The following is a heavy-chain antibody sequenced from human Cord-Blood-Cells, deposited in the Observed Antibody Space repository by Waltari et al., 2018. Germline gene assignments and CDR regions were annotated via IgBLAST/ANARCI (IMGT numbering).Heavy chain of an antibody. CDR2: INHSGST. D-gene: IGHD7-27*01. Sequence: QVQLQQWGAGLLKPSETLSLTCAVYGGSFSGYYWSWIRQPPGKGLEWIGQINHSGSTNYNPSRKSRVTISVDTSKNQFSLKLSSVTAADTAVYYCARLTGEGMYWGQGTLVTVSS. J-gene: IGHJ4*02. CDR3: ARLTGEGMY. CDR1: GGSFSGYY. V-gene: IGHV4-34*01.